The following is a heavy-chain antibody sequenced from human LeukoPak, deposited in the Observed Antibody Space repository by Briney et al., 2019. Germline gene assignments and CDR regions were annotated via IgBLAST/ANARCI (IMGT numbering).Heavy chain of an antibody. Sequence: GGSLRLSCAASGFTVSSNYMSWVRQVPGKGLEWVSVIYSGGSTDYADSVKGRFTISRHNSKNTLYLQMNSLRAEDTAVYYCALQKGYNRDYWGQGTLVTVSS. J-gene: IGHJ4*02. CDR2: IYSGGST. D-gene: IGHD5-18*01. CDR3: ALQKGYNRDY. CDR1: GFTVSSNY. V-gene: IGHV3-53*01.